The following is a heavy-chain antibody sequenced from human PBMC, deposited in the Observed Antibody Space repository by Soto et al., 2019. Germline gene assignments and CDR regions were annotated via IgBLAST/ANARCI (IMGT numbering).Heavy chain of an antibody. CDR1: GFTFDDYG. CDR3: ARIDGSFWSGYSAFDI. Sequence: PGGSLRLSCAASGFTFDDYGMSWVRQGPGKGLEWVSGISWNGGSTGYASSVKGRFTISRDNAKNSLYLQMNSLRAEDTALYHCARIDGSFWSGYSAFDIWGQGTMVTVS. CDR2: ISWNGGST. D-gene: IGHD3-3*01. J-gene: IGHJ3*02. V-gene: IGHV3-20*01.